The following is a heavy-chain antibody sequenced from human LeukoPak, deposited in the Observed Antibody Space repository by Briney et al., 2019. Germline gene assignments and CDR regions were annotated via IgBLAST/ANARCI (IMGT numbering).Heavy chain of an antibody. D-gene: IGHD3-22*01. CDR1: GGSIRSSSYY. CDR3: ARFTLLTYYYDSSGYPPGYFDY. CDR2: IYHSGST. Sequence: SETLSPTCTVSGGSIRSSSYYWGWIRQPPGKGLEWIGSIYHSGSTYYNPSLKSRVTISVDTSKNQFSLKLSSVTAADTAVYYCARFTLLTYYYDSSGYPPGYFDYWGQGTLVTVSS. J-gene: IGHJ4*02. V-gene: IGHV4-39*01.